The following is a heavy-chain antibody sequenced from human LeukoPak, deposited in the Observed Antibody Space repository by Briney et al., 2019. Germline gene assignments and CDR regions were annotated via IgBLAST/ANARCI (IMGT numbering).Heavy chain of an antibody. Sequence: GGSLRLSCAASGFTFSSYAMSWVRQAPGKGLEWVANIKQDGSEKYYVDSVKGRFTISRDNAKNSLYLQMNSLRAEDTAVYYCARRYGSGSYYVYFDYWGQGTLVTVSS. D-gene: IGHD3-10*01. CDR3: ARRYGSGSYYVYFDY. CDR1: GFTFSSYA. J-gene: IGHJ4*02. CDR2: IKQDGSEK. V-gene: IGHV3-7*01.